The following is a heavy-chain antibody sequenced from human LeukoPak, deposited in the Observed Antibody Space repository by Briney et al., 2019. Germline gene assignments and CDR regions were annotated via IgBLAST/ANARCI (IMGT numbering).Heavy chain of an antibody. CDR2: ISAYNGNT. CDR3: ARGEVPLLWFGELSLPFAFDV. V-gene: IGHV1-18*01. CDR1: GYTFTSYG. D-gene: IGHD3-10*01. Sequence: GASVKVSCKASGYTFTSYGISWVRQAPGQGLEWMGWISAYNGNTNYAQKLQGRVTMTTDTSTSTAYMELRSLRSDDTAVYYCARGEVPLLWFGELSLPFAFDVWGQGTMVTVSS. J-gene: IGHJ3*01.